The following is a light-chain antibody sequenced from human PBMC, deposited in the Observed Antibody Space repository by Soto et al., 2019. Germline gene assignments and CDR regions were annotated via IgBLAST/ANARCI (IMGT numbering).Light chain of an antibody. Sequence: EIVMTQSPATLSVSPGERATLSCRASQSVSSDLAWYQQKPGQAPRLLIFGASTGAPGISGRFSGSGSGTEFTLTISSLRSEDFAFYYCQQYNTWPRTFGQGTKVDIK. J-gene: IGKJ1*01. CDR3: QQYNTWPRT. CDR2: GAS. CDR1: QSVSSD. V-gene: IGKV3-15*01.